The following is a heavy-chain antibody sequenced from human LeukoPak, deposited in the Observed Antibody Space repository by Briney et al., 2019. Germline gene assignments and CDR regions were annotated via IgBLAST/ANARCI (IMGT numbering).Heavy chain of an antibody. V-gene: IGHV4-34*01. Sequence: SETLSLTCAVSGGPFSGYFWSWIRQSSGKGLEWIGEIHNSGTTDYNPSLNSRVTISEDTSKNQFYLNLSSVTAADTAVYYCARRYYYNLGGFPFDFWGQGTLVTVSS. J-gene: IGHJ4*02. CDR2: IHNSGTT. CDR3: ARRYYYNLGGFPFDF. CDR1: GGPFSGYF. D-gene: IGHD3-10*01.